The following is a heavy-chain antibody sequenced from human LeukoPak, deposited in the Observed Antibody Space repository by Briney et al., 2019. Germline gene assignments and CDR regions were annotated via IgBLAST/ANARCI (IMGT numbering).Heavy chain of an antibody. D-gene: IGHD3-3*01. CDR3: ARDSTSSTSFLNTNYDFWSGPDARPYYYYMDV. CDR1: GYTFTSYG. V-gene: IGHV1-18*01. CDR2: ISAYNGNT. J-gene: IGHJ6*03. Sequence: ASVKVSCKASGYTFTSYGISWVRQAPGQGLEWMGWISAYNGNTNYGQKLQGRVTMTTDTSTSTAYMELRSLRSDDTAVYYCARDSTSSTSFLNTNYDFWSGPDARPYYYYMDVWGKGTTVTVSS.